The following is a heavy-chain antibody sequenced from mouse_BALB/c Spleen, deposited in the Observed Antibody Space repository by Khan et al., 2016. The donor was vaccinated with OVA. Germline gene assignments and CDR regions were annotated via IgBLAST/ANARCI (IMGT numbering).Heavy chain of an antibody. CDR3: TRSYDSYYFDY. CDR2: IYPGNSDT. CDR1: GYSFTSYW. Sequence: EVQLQQSGTVLARPGASVKMSCKASGYSFTSYWMHWVKQRPGQGLEWIGAIYPGNSDTRYNQKFKGKATLTAVTSASTAYKELSSLTDEDSAVYYCTRSYDSYYFDYWGQGTTLTVSS. D-gene: IGHD2-4*01. V-gene: IGHV1-5*01. J-gene: IGHJ2*01.